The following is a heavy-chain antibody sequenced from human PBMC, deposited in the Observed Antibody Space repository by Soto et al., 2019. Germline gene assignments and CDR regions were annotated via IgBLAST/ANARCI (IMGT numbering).Heavy chain of an antibody. Sequence: ASVKVSCKASGYTFTSYYMHWVRQAPGQGLEWMGIINPSGGSTSYAQKFQGRVTMTRDTSTSTVYMELSSLRSEDTAVYYCARDHGDNWNDEESYYYYYYYMDVWGKGTTVTVSS. J-gene: IGHJ6*03. CDR2: INPSGGST. CDR3: ARDHGDNWNDEESYYYYYYYMDV. V-gene: IGHV1-46*03. D-gene: IGHD1-20*01. CDR1: GYTFTSYY.